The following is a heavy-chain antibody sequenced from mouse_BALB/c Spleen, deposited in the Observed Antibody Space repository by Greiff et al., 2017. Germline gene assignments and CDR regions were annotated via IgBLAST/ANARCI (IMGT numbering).Heavy chain of an antibody. CDR2: INPYNGAT. J-gene: IGHJ2*01. CDR1: GYSFTGYY. Sequence: EGQLQESGPELVKPGASVKISCKSSGYSFTGYYMHWVKQSHVKSLEWIGRINPYNGATSYNQNFKDKASLTVDKSSSTAYMELHSLTSEDSAVYYCARGTTVVSWDYFDYWGQGTTLTVSS. D-gene: IGHD1-1*01. CDR3: ARGTTVVSWDYFDY. V-gene: IGHV1-31*01.